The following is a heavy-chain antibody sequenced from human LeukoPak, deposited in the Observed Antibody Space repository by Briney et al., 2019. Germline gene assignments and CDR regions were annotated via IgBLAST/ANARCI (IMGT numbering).Heavy chain of an antibody. CDR3: ARRLSYYFDY. D-gene: IGHD5/OR15-5a*01. V-gene: IGHV4-59*05. CDR2: IYYSGST. CDR1: GGSISSYY. J-gene: IGHJ4*02. Sequence: PSETLSLTCTVSGGSISSYYWSWIRQPPGKGLEWIGSIYYSGSTYYNPSLKSRVTISVDTSKNQFSLKLSSVTAADTAVYYCARRLSYYFDYWGQGTLVTVSS.